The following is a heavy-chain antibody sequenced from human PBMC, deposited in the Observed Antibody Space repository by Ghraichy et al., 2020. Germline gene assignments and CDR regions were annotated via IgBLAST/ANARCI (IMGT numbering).Heavy chain of an antibody. D-gene: IGHD6-6*01. J-gene: IGHJ4*02. Sequence: GGSLRLSCAASGFTFSSYSMNWVRQAPGKGLEWVSSISSSSSYLYYADSVKGRFTISRDNAKNSLYLQMNSLRAEDTAVYYCARDRSGMVKQLADFDYWGQGTLVTVSS. CDR1: GFTFSSYS. V-gene: IGHV3-21*01. CDR2: ISSSSSYL. CDR3: ARDRSGMVKQLADFDY.